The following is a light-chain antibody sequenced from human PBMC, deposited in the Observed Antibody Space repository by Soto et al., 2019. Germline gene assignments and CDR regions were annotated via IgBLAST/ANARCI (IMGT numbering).Light chain of an antibody. CDR1: SSDVGGYNY. J-gene: IGLJ3*02. CDR2: EVS. CDR3: SSYTSSSTRV. Sequence: QSALTQPASVSGSPGQSITISCTGTSSDVGGYNYVSWYQQHPGKAPKLMIYEVSNQPSGVSNRFSVSKSGNTASLTISGLQAEYEADYYCSSYTSSSTRVFGGGTKLTVL. V-gene: IGLV2-14*01.